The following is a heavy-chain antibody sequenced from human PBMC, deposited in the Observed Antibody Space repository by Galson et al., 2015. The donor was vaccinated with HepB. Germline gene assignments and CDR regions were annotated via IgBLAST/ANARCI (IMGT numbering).Heavy chain of an antibody. V-gene: IGHV1-2*02. CDR3: ARSGNLASRRTPYGMDV. Sequence: SVKVSCKASGYTFTGHYLHWVRQAPGQRFEWMGWINPNTGVSKYAQKFQDRVTLTRDTSISAAYMELSRLRFDDTAVYYCARSGNLASRRTPYGMDVWGQGTTVTVS. J-gene: IGHJ6*02. CDR2: INPNTGVS. CDR1: GYTFTGHY. D-gene: IGHD6-6*01.